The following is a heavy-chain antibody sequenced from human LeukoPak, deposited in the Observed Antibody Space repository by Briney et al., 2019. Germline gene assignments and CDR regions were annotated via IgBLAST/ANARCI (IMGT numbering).Heavy chain of an antibody. Sequence: GGSLRLSCAASGFTFSSNERSWVRQAPGEGLEGVSGISASGGSTSYADSVKGRFTISRDYSMNTLYLQMNSLRAEDTAIYYCAKLRISMIAVVIPDLDNWGQGTLVTVST. CDR2: ISASGGST. CDR3: AKLRISMIAVVIPDLDN. CDR1: GFTFSSNE. V-gene: IGHV3-23*01. J-gene: IGHJ4*02. D-gene: IGHD3-22*01.